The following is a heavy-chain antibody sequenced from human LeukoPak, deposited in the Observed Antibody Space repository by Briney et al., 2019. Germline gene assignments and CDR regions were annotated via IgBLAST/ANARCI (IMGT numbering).Heavy chain of an antibody. CDR3: AKFFWAATDFFFDY. V-gene: IGHV3-23*01. J-gene: IGHJ4*02. D-gene: IGHD2-15*01. CDR1: GFTFSSYA. Sequence: GGSLRLSCAASGFTFSSYAMSWVRQAPGKGLEWVSAISGNGGSTYYADSVKGRFTISRDNSKNTLYLQMNSLRAEDTALYYCAKFFWAATDFFFDYWGQGTLVTVS. CDR2: ISGNGGST.